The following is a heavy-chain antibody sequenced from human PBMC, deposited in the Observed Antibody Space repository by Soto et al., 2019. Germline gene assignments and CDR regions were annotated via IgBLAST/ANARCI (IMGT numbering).Heavy chain of an antibody. CDR1: GYTFASYA. CDR2: ISAYNGNT. Sequence: QVQLVQSGAEVKKPGASVKVSCKASGYTFASYAISWMRQAPGQGLEWMGWISAYNGNTNYAQKLQGRVTMTRDTSTSTADMELRSLISDETAVYYCARNPPEPHYCGQGPVVTVFS. V-gene: IGHV1-18*01. J-gene: IGHJ4*02. CDR3: ARNPPEPHY.